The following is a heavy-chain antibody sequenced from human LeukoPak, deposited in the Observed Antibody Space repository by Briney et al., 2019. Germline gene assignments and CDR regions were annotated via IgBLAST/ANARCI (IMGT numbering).Heavy chain of an antibody. V-gene: IGHV1-2*02. D-gene: IGHD2-15*01. CDR3: ARDDCSGGSCYRN. Sequence: ASVKVSCRASGYTFTVYYIHWVRQAPGQGPEWMGWINPNSGGTKYAEKFQGRVTMTTDTSISTAYMEVGRLTSDDTAVYYCARDDCSGGSCYRNWGQGTLVTVSS. J-gene: IGHJ4*02. CDR2: INPNSGGT. CDR1: GYTFTVYY.